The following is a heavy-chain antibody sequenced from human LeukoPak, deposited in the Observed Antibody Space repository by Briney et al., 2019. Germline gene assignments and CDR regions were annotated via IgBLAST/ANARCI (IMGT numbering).Heavy chain of an antibody. D-gene: IGHD3-3*02. Sequence: GGSLRLSCAASGFTFSTYDMSWVRQPPGKGLEWVSTVSGSGGRTSYADSVKGRFTISRDISRNTLYLQMNGLRAEDTAVYYCAKRAVAFAYYFDNWGQGTLVTVSS. V-gene: IGHV3-23*01. J-gene: IGHJ4*02. CDR2: VSGSGGRT. CDR1: GFTFSTYD. CDR3: AKRAVAFAYYFDN.